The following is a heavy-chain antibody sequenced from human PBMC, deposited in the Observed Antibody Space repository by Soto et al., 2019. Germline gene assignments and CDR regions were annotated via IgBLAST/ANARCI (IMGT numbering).Heavy chain of an antibody. CDR3: ARSGGSFFPFDG. V-gene: IGHV1-3*01. J-gene: IGHJ4*02. CDR1: GYNFARDG. D-gene: IGHD2-15*01. Sequence: QVHLVQSGAEVRKPGASVKVSCKASGYNFARDGMHWVRQAPGQGLEWLGWINGINGDTKYSERLQGRFTVTRDTSANTAYLEVSSLRFEDTAVYYCARSGGSFFPFDGWGQGTLVTVSS. CDR2: INGINGDT.